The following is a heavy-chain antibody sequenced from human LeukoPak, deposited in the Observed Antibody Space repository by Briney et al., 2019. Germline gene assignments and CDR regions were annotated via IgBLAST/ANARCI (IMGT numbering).Heavy chain of an antibody. V-gene: IGHV3-30*18. CDR2: ISYDGSNK. CDR1: GFTFSSYG. CDR3: AKDSSSGCPTCYYYGMDV. D-gene: IGHD6-19*01. Sequence: GGSLRLSCAASGFTFSSYGMHWVRQAPGKGLEWVAVISYDGSNKYYADSVKGRFTISRDNSKNTLYLQMNSLRAEDTAAYYCAKDSSSGCPTCYYYGMDVWGQGTTVTVSS. J-gene: IGHJ6*02.